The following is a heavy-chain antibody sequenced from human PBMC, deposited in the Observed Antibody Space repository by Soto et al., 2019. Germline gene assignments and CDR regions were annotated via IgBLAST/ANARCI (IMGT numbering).Heavy chain of an antibody. CDR3: AREKYSSSRHFDY. J-gene: IGHJ4*02. CDR2: ISSSSSTI. V-gene: IGHV3-48*01. D-gene: IGHD6-13*01. CDR1: GFTFSSYS. Sequence: GGSLRLSCAACGFTFSSYSMNWVRQAPGKGLEWVSYISSSSSTIYYADSVKGRFTISRDNAKNSLYLQMNSLRAEDTAVYYCAREKYSSSRHFDYWGQGTLVTVSS.